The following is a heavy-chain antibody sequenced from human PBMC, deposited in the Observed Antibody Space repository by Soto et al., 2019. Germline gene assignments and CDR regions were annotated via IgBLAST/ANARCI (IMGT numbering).Heavy chain of an antibody. CDR2: IYWDDDK. D-gene: IGHD3-3*01. V-gene: IGHV2-5*02. J-gene: IGHJ4*02. CDR3: AHRVLRTVFGLVTTTAIYFDF. CDR1: GFSLTTSGVG. Sequence: QITLNESGPTVVSPTETLTLTCRFSGFSLTTSGVGVGWIRQSPGKAPEWLALIYWDDDKRYSASLKSRLTIPKGTSKNQVVLTVSDLDPTDTATYYCAHRVLRTVFGLVTTTAIYFDFWGQGTPVAVSS.